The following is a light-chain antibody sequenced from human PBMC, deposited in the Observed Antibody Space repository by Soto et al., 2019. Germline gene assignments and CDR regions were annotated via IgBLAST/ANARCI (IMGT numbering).Light chain of an antibody. CDR3: QQYNSYWT. Sequence: DVRMPQSPPTLSAYVGDRVTITCRASQSISSWLAWYQQKPGKAPKLLIYDASSLESGVPSRFSGSGSGTEFTLTISSLQPEDLATYYCQQYNSYWTFGQGTKVEIK. CDR1: QSISSW. CDR2: DAS. J-gene: IGKJ1*01. V-gene: IGKV1-5*01.